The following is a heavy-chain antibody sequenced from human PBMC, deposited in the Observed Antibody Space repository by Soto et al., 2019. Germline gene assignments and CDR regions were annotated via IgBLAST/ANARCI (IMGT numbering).Heavy chain of an antibody. J-gene: IGHJ6*02. Sequence: GASVKVSCKASGYTFTSYDISWVRQAPGQGLEWMGWISAYNGNTNYAQKLQGRVTMTTDTSTSTAYMELRSLRSDDTAVYYCARVAVASYSYYYYGMDVWGQGTTVTSP. D-gene: IGHD2-15*01. CDR3: ARVAVASYSYYYYGMDV. CDR1: GYTFTSYD. V-gene: IGHV1-18*01. CDR2: ISAYNGNT.